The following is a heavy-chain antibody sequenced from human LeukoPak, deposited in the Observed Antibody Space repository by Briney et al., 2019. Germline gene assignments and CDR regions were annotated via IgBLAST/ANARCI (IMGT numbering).Heavy chain of an antibody. CDR2: ISSSSSYI. Sequence: GGSLRLSCAASGFTFSSYGMNWVRQAPGKGLEWVSSISSSSSYIYYADSVKGRFTISRDNAKNSLYLQMNSLRAEDTAVYYCARAYCGGDCYTMGDAFDIWGQGTMVTVSS. CDR3: ARAYCGGDCYTMGDAFDI. CDR1: GFTFSSYG. V-gene: IGHV3-21*01. J-gene: IGHJ3*02. D-gene: IGHD2-21*02.